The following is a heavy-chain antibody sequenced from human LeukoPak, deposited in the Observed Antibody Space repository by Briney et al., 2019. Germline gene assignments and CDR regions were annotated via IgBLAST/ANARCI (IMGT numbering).Heavy chain of an antibody. CDR2: IYYTGST. V-gene: IGHV4-59*02. D-gene: IGHD7-27*01. J-gene: IGHJ4*02. CDR1: GGSVSDYY. Sequence: TSQTLSLTCTISGGSVSDYYWSWIRQSPGKGLEWIGYIYYTGSTSYNPSLKSRVTISADTSKNEFSLKLNSVTAADTAVYYCASRKLGNDYWGQGTLITVSS. CDR3: ASRKLGNDY.